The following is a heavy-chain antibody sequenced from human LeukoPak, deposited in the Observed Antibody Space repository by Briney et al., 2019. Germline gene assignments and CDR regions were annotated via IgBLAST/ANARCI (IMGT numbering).Heavy chain of an antibody. Sequence: GGSLRLSCAASGFTFSYYWMSWVRQAPGKGLEWVANIKQDGSEKYYVASVKGRFTISRDNAKNSLYLQMNSLRAEDTAVYYCASDISFRDYWGQGTLVTVSS. D-gene: IGHD3-16*02. CDR3: ASDISFRDY. CDR1: GFTFSYYW. CDR2: IKQDGSEK. J-gene: IGHJ4*02. V-gene: IGHV3-7*01.